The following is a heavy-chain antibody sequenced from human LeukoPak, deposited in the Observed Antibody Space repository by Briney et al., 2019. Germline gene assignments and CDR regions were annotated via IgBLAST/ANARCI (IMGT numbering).Heavy chain of an antibody. D-gene: IGHD6-13*01. CDR3: ARTGIAAAGRNFDY. J-gene: IGHJ4*02. V-gene: IGHV3-30*04. CDR2: ISYDGSNK. CDR1: GFTFSSYA. Sequence: GGSLRLSCAASGFTFSSYAMHWVRQAPGKGLEWVAVISYDGSNKYYADSVKGRFTISRDNAKNSLYLQMNSLRAEDTALYYCARTGIAAAGRNFDYWGQGTLVTVSS.